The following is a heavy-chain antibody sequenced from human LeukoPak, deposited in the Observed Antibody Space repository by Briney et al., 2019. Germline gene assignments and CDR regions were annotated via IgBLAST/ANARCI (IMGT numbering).Heavy chain of an antibody. CDR1: GFTFSSYW. J-gene: IGHJ6*03. V-gene: IGHV3-7*01. CDR3: ARDPSSYYYYMDV. CDR2: IKQDGSEK. Sequence: GGSLRPSCAASGFTFSSYWMSWVRQAPGKGLEWVANIKQDGSEKYYVDSVKGRFTISRDNAKNSLYLQMNSLRAEDTAVYYCARDPSSYYYYMDVWGKGTTVTVSS.